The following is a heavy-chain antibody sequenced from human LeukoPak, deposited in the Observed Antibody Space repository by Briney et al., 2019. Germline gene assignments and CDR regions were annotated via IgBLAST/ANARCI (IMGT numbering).Heavy chain of an antibody. J-gene: IGHJ3*02. CDR3: ARDFPDYGDDHDAFDI. V-gene: IGHV3-30*02. CDR2: IRYDGSGK. Sequence: GGSLRLSCAASGFTFSSYGMHWVRQAPGKGLEWVAFIRYDGSGKYYGDSVKGRFTISRDISKNTLHLQMNSLRAEDTAVYYCARDFPDYGDDHDAFDIWGQGTMVTVSS. D-gene: IGHD4-17*01. CDR1: GFTFSSYG.